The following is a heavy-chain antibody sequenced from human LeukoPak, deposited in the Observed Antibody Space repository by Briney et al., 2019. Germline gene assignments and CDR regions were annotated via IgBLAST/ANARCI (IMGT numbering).Heavy chain of an antibody. V-gene: IGHV3-48*03. CDR1: VFTFSSYE. D-gene: IGHD3-22*01. CDR3: AREHFYYRKAFDI. CDR2: ISSSGSTI. J-gene: IGHJ3*02. Sequence: GGSLRLSCASSVFTFSSYEMNWVRQAPGKGLEGVSHISSSGSTIYYADSVKGRFTISRDNPKNSLYLQMTRMRAEDTIVYYCAREHFYYRKAFDIRGQGKMVNVSS.